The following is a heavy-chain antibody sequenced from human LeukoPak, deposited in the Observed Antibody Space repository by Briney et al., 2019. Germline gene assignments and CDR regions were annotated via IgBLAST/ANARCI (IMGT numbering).Heavy chain of an antibody. J-gene: IGHJ6*02. CDR2: IYPGDSDT. D-gene: IGHD6-13*01. V-gene: IGHV5-51*01. CDR3: ARTYSSSWYYYYGMDV. Sequence: GESLKISCKGSGYSFTSYWIGWVRQMPGKGLECMGIIYPGDSDTRYSPSFQGQVTISADKSISTAYLQWSSLKASDTAMYYCARTYSSSWYYYYGMDVWGQGTTVTVSS. CDR1: GYSFTSYW.